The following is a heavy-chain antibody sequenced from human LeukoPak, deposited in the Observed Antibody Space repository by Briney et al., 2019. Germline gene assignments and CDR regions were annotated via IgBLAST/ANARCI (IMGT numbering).Heavy chain of an antibody. CDR1: GFTFSNYG. D-gene: IGHD3-10*01. Sequence: GGSLRLSCAASGFTFSNYGMSLVRQAPGKGLEWVSAITATSSSTHDADSVQGRFTISRDNSKNTLYLQMNSLRPEDTAIYYCAKLLESGTYNNFFHYWGQGTLVTVSS. CDR3: AKLLESGTYNNFFHY. CDR2: ITATSSST. V-gene: IGHV3-23*01. J-gene: IGHJ4*02.